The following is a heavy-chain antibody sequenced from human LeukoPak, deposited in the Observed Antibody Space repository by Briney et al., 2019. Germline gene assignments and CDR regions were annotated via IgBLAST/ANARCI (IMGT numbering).Heavy chain of an antibody. J-gene: IGHJ4*02. D-gene: IGHD3-10*01. CDR2: IKQDGSEK. V-gene: IGHV3-7*01. CDR3: ATDKFGGY. Sequence: QSGGSLRLSCAASGFTFSSYAMSWVRQAPGKGLEWVANIKQDGSEKYYVDSVKGRFTISRDNAKNSLYLQMNSLRAEDTAVYYCATDKFGGYWGQGTLVTVSS. CDR1: GFTFSSYA.